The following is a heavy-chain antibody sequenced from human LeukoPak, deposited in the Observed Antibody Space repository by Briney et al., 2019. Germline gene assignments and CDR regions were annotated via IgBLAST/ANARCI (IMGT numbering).Heavy chain of an antibody. CDR2: ISWNSGSI. Sequence: GGSLRLSCAASGFTFDDYAMHWVRQAPGKGLEWVSGISWNSGSIGYADSVKGRFTISRDNAKNSLYLQMNSLRAEDTALYYCAKGVYSYGYGLDYWGQGTLVTVSS. CDR1: GFTFDDYA. CDR3: AKGVYSYGYGLDY. V-gene: IGHV3-9*01. J-gene: IGHJ4*02. D-gene: IGHD5-18*01.